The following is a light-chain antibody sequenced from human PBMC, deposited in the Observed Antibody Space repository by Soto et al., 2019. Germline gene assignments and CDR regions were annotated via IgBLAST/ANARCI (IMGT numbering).Light chain of an antibody. J-gene: IGKJ1*01. Sequence: DIVMTQSPDSLAVSLGERATINCKSSQSVFSTSSSKKYLAWYQQKPGQPPRLLVSWASTRESGVPDRFSGSGSGTDFTLTFSSLQAEDAAVYYCQQFYTTPHTFGQGTKVEIK. V-gene: IGKV4-1*01. CDR2: WAS. CDR1: QSVFSTSSSKKY. CDR3: QQFYTTPHT.